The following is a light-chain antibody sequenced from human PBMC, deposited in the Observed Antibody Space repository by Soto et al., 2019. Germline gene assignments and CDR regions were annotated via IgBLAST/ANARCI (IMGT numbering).Light chain of an antibody. CDR3: QHRDNWPPMYT. CDR1: QSVSRY. CDR2: DAS. J-gene: IGKJ2*01. V-gene: IGKV3-11*01. Sequence: EIVLTQSPVTLSLSPGERATLSCRASQSVSRYLAWYQQKPGRAPRLLIYDASNRATGIPARFSGSGSGTDFTLTVSGLEPEDFAVYYCQHRDNWPPMYTFGQGTKLEIK.